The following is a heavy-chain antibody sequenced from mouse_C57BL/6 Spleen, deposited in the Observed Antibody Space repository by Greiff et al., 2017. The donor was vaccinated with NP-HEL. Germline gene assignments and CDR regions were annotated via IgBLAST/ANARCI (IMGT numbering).Heavy chain of an antibody. Sequence: QVQLQQPGAELVRPGSSVKLSCKASGYTFTSYWMHWVKQRPIQGLEWIGNIDPSDSETHYNQKFKDKATLTVDKSSSTAYMQLSSLTSEDSAVYYCASTGAQATVYFDYWGQGTTLTVSS. CDR2: IDPSDSET. CDR3: ASTGAQATVYFDY. CDR1: GYTFTSYW. J-gene: IGHJ2*01. V-gene: IGHV1-52*01. D-gene: IGHD3-2*02.